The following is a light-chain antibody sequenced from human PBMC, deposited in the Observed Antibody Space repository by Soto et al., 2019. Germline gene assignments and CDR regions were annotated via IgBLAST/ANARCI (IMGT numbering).Light chain of an antibody. CDR3: QQYGSSPRT. V-gene: IGKV3-20*01. CDR1: QSVSSSY. J-gene: IGKJ1*01. CDR2: GGS. Sequence: VLSHSPVTLSLSPGERATLSCRASQSVSSSYFAGYQQQSRQAPRRLIYGGSSRATGIPDGWSGGGAGTDVTLTISRLEAEDAVVDYCQQYGSSPRTFGQGTKVDI.